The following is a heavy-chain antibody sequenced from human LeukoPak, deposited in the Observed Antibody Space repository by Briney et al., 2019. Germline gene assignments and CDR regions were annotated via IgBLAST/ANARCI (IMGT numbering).Heavy chain of an antibody. V-gene: IGHV4-59*01. CDR3: ARGVKGYNWNDMMSWFDP. CDR1: GGSISSYY. CDR2: VYYSGST. Sequence: SETLSLTCTVSGGSISSYYWSWIRQPPGKGLEWIGYVYYSGSTNYNPSLKGRVTISVDTSKNQFSLKLSSVTAADTAVYYCARGVKGYNWNDMMSWFDPWGQGTLVTVSS. J-gene: IGHJ5*02. D-gene: IGHD1-1*01.